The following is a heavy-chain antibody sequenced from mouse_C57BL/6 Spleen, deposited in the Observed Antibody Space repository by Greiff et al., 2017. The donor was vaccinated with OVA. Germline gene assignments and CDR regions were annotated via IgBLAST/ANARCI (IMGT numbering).Heavy chain of an antibody. Sequence: QVQLQQPGAELVKPGASVKMSCKASGYTFTSYWITWVKQRPGQGLEWIGDIYPGSGSTNYTERFKSKATLTVDTSSSTAYMQLSSLTSEDSAVYYCARADYGSSYDAMDYWGQGTSVTVSS. CDR3: ARADYGSSYDAMDY. J-gene: IGHJ4*01. V-gene: IGHV1-55*01. CDR1: GYTFTSYW. CDR2: IYPGSGST. D-gene: IGHD1-1*01.